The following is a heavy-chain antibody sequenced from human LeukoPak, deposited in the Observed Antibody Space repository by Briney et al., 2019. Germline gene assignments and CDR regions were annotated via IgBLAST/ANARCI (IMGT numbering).Heavy chain of an antibody. D-gene: IGHD3-22*01. CDR3: ARRGYDSSGYRDAFDI. J-gene: IGHJ3*02. CDR1: GYSFTSYW. CDR2: IYPGDSDT. V-gene: IGHV5-51*01. Sequence: GESLKISCKGSGYSFTSYWIGWVRRMPGKGLGWMGIIYPGDSDTTYRPSCQGQVPIPEDKSIRPAFLQWGSRKPSDPALYYCARRGYDSSGYRDAFDIWGQGTMVTGSS.